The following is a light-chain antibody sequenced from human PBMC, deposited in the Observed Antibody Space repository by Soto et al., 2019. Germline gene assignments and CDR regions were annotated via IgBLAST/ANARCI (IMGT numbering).Light chain of an antibody. J-gene: IGKJ4*01. CDR3: QEYKNAPLT. Sequence: DIQVTQSPSSLAASEGNRVTITCPASQSISTYLAWYQQKPGKVPKLLIYAASSLQSGVPSRFSGSGSGTDFTLTISSLQPEDVATYYCQEYKNAPLTFGGGTKVDI. CDR2: AAS. CDR1: QSISTY. V-gene: IGKV1-27*01.